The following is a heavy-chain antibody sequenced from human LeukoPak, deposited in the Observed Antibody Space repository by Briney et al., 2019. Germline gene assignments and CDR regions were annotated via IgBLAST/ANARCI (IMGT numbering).Heavy chain of an antibody. V-gene: IGHV3-48*01. CDR2: ISSSSSTI. J-gene: IGHJ4*02. CDR1: GFTFSSYS. Sequence: PGGSLRLSCAASGFTFSSYSMNWVRQAPGKGLEWVSYISSSSSTIYYADSVKGRFTISRDNAKNSLYLQMNSLRAEDTAVYYCARDLVWNDSEGEEGGQDYWGQGTLVTVSS. D-gene: IGHD1-1*01. CDR3: ARDLVWNDSEGEEGGQDY.